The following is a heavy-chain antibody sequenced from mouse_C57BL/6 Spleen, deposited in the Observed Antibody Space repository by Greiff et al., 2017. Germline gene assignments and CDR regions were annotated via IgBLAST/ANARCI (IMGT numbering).Heavy chain of an antibody. CDR3: ARGRDYYGHFDV. Sequence: VQLQQSGAELVKPGASVKISCKASGYAFSSYWMNWVKQRPGKGLEWIGQIYPGDGDTNYNGKLKGKATLTADKSSSTAYMQLSSLTSEDSAVYFCARGRDYYGHFDVWGTGTTVTVSS. CDR2: IYPGDGDT. V-gene: IGHV1-80*01. CDR1: GYAFSSYW. D-gene: IGHD1-1*01. J-gene: IGHJ1*03.